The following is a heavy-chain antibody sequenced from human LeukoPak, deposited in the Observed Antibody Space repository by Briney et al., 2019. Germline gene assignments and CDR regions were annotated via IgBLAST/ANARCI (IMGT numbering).Heavy chain of an antibody. CDR1: GFTFSTYA. D-gene: IGHD4-23*01. J-gene: IGHJ4*02. Sequence: GGSLRLSCAASGFTFSTYAMSWVRQAPGMGLEWVSTISGSGGSTFYADSVKGRFTISRDNSKNTLFLQMNSLRAEDTAVYYCAKRPGDYSGNPLDYWGQGTLVTVSS. CDR2: ISGSGGST. CDR3: AKRPGDYSGNPLDY. V-gene: IGHV3-23*01.